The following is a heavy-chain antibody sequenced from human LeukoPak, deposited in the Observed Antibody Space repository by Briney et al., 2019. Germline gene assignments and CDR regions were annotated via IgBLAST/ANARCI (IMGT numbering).Heavy chain of an antibody. J-gene: IGHJ4*01. CDR1: GGSISSYY. CDR3: ARYGRAATAPKRYYFDY. CDR2: IYYSGST. Sequence: SETQSLTCTVSGGSISSYYWSWIRQPPGKGLEWIGYIYYSGSTNYNPSLKSRVTISVDTSKNQFSLKLSSVTAADTAVYYCARYGRAATAPKRYYFDYWGQGTLVTVSS. V-gene: IGHV4-59*01. D-gene: IGHD1-14*01.